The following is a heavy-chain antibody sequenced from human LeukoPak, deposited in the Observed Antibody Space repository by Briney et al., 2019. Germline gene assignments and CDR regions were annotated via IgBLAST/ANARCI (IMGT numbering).Heavy chain of an antibody. V-gene: IGHV3-7*02. CDR2: IKQDGSEK. CDR3: ARLTLFPVAGDGGWY. CDR1: GLTFSRSW. D-gene: IGHD6-19*01. Sequence: GGSLRLSCAASGLTFSRSWMNWVRQAPGKGPEWVANIKQDGSEKYYVDSVKGRFTISRDNAKNSLYLQMNSLRAEDTAVYYCARLTLFPVAGDGGWYWGQGTLVTVSS. J-gene: IGHJ4*02.